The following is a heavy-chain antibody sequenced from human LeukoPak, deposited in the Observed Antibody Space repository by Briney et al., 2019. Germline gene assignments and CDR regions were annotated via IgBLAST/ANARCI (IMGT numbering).Heavy chain of an antibody. CDR3: ARGRSELPAAMGH. V-gene: IGHV1-69*13. J-gene: IGHJ4*02. CDR1: GGTFSSYA. Sequence: SVKVSCKASGGTFSSYAISWVRQAPGQGLEWMVGIIPIFGTANYAQKFQGRVTITADESTSTASMELSSLRSEDTAVYYCARGRSELPAAMGHWGQGTLVTVSS. CDR2: IIPIFGTA. D-gene: IGHD2-2*01.